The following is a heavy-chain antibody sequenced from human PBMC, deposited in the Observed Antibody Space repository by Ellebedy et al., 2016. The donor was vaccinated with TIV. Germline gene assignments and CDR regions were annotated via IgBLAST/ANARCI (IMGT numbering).Heavy chain of an antibody. CDR1: GFTFSSYA. Sequence: PGGSLRLSCAASGFTFSSYAMSWVRQAPGTGLEWVSAISGSGGSTYYADSVKGRFTTSRDNAGNSLYLQMNSLRAEDTAVYYCARLGVIAAAGASDYWGQGTLVIVSS. J-gene: IGHJ4*02. V-gene: IGHV3-23*01. CDR2: ISGSGGST. CDR3: ARLGVIAAAGASDY. D-gene: IGHD6-13*01.